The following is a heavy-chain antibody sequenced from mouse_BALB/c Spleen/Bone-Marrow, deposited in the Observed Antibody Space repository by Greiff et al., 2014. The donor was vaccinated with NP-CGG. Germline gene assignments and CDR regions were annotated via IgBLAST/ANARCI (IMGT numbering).Heavy chain of an antibody. Sequence: VKLVESGAELVKPGAPVKLSCKASGYTFTSYYMYWVKQRPGQGLEWIGEINPSNGGTNFNEKFKSKATLTVDKSSSTAYMQLSSLTSEDSAVYYCTRSYYGNYFDVWGAGTTVTVSS. CDR1: GYTFTSYY. CDR2: INPSNGGT. V-gene: IGHV1S81*02. J-gene: IGHJ1*01. D-gene: IGHD2-1*01. CDR3: TRSYYGNYFDV.